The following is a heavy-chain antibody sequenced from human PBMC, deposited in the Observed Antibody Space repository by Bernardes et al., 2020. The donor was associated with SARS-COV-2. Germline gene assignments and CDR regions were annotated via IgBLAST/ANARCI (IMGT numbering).Heavy chain of an antibody. D-gene: IGHD2-15*01. CDR3: ARGGSRYSRGWNYYYYGMDV. CDR1: GGSFSGYY. CDR2: INHSGST. J-gene: IGHJ6*02. Sequence: SETLSLTCAVYGGSFSGYYWSWIRQPPGKGLEWIGEINHSGSTNYNPSLKSRVTISVDTSKNQFSLKLSSVTAADTAVYYCARGGSRYSRGWNYYYYGMDVWGQGTTVTVSS. V-gene: IGHV4-34*01.